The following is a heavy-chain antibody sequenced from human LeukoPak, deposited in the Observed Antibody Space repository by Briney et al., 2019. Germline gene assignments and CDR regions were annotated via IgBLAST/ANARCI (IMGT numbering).Heavy chain of an antibody. J-gene: IGHJ5*02. Sequence: SETLSLTCTVSGDSISSSSYYWGWIRQPPGKGLEWIGSIYNSGTTNYNPSLKSRVTISVDTSKNQFTLKLTSVTAADTAVYYCARDSGYDFWFDAWGQGTLVIVSS. D-gene: IGHD5-12*01. CDR1: GDSISSSSYY. CDR3: ARDSGYDFWFDA. CDR2: IYNSGTT. V-gene: IGHV4-39*06.